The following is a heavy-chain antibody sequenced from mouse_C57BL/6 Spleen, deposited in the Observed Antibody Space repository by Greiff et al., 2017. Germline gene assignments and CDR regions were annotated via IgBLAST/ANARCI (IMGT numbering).Heavy chain of an antibody. D-gene: IGHD2-5*01. CDR2: IDPSDSET. CDR3: VSYYSNYWYFDV. J-gene: IGHJ1*03. V-gene: IGHV1-52*01. Sequence: VQLQQPGAELVRPGSSVKLSCKASGYTFTSYWMHWVKQRPIQGLEWIGNIDPSDSETHYNQKFKDKATLTVDKSSSTAYMQLSSLTSEDSAVYYCVSYYSNYWYFDVWGTGTTVTVSS. CDR1: GYTFTSYW.